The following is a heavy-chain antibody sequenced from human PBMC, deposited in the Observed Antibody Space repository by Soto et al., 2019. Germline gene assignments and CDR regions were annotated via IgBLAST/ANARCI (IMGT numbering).Heavy chain of an antibody. CDR1: GGSISDYY. CDR2: ILYNGDT. CDR3: ARDIGYYYASSGSIAFDI. V-gene: IGHV4-59*01. Sequence: SETLALTCTVSGGSISDYYWSWIRQPPGKGLEWIGYILYNGDTKYNPSLKSRVTISVDTSKNQFSLKLSSVTAADTAIYYCARDIGYYYASSGSIAFDIWGQGTMVTVS. D-gene: IGHD3-22*01. J-gene: IGHJ3*02.